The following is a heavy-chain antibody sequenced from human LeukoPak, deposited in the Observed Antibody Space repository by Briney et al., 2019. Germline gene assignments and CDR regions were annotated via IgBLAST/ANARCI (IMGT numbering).Heavy chain of an antibody. CDR1: GGSISSSNW. Sequence: SGTLSVICAVSGGSISSSNWWSWVRQPPGKGLEWIGEIYHSGSTNYNPSLKSRVTISVDKSKNQFSLKLSSVTAADTAVYYCARVGTATERSYFDYWGQGTLVTVSS. V-gene: IGHV4-4*02. J-gene: IGHJ4*02. CDR2: IYHSGST. CDR3: ARVGTATERSYFDY.